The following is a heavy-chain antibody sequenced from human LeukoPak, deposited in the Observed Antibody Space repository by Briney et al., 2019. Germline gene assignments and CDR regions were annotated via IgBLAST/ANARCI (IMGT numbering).Heavy chain of an antibody. J-gene: IGHJ3*02. CDR2: ISYDGSNK. V-gene: IGHV3-30*03. CDR3: ATTTVVTTRGAFDI. CDR1: GFTFSSYG. D-gene: IGHD4-23*01. Sequence: GRSLRLSCAASGFTFSSYGMHWVRQAPGKGLEWVAVISYDGSNKYYADSVKGRFTISRDNSKNTLYLQMNSLRAEDTAVHYCATTTVVTTRGAFDIWGQGTMVTVSS.